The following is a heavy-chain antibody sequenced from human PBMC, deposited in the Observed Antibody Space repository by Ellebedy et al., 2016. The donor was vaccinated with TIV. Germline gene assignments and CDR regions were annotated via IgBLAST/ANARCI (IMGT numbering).Heavy chain of an antibody. V-gene: IGHV3-23*01. J-gene: IGHJ4*02. D-gene: IGHD5-18*01. CDR1: GFTFSSYA. CDR2: ISRSDGST. CDR3: ASYVDTAMVFDY. Sequence: PGGSLRLSCAASGFTFSSYAMSWVRQAPGKGLEWVSAISRSDGSTYYADSVKGRFPISRDNSKNTLYLQMNSLRAEDTAVYYCASYVDTAMVFDYWGQGTLVTVSS.